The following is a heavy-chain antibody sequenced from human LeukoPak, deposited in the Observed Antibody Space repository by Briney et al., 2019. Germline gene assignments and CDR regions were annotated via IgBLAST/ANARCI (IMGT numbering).Heavy chain of an antibody. D-gene: IGHD2-15*01. J-gene: IGHJ4*02. CDR1: GGSISSGGYY. Sequence: SETLSLTCTVSGGSISSGGYYWSWIRQPPGKGLEWIGYIYHSGSTYYNPSLKSRVTISVDRSKNQFSLKLCSVTAADTAVYYCALEGWSPFDYWGQGTLVTVSS. V-gene: IGHV4-30-2*01. CDR3: ALEGWSPFDY. CDR2: IYHSGST.